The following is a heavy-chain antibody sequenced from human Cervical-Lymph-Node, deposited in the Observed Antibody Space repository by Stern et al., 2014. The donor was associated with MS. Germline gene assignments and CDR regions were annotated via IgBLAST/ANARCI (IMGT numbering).Heavy chain of an antibody. CDR1: GGTFGNHA. V-gene: IGHV1-69*06. CDR2: IIPLFETV. J-gene: IGHJ4*02. Sequence: VQLVQSGAEVKRPGSSVKVSCKASGGTFGNHAIHWVRQAPGQGLEWMGGIIPLFETVDYAQPFHGRVTIIEDRPTSTSSLELRSLKSDDTAVYYCARGSRYLDFWSASYGHFEYWGQGTLITVSS. CDR3: ARGSRYLDFWSASYGHFEY. D-gene: IGHD3-3*01.